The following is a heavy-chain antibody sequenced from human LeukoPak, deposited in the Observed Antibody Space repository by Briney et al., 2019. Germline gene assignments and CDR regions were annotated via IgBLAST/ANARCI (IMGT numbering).Heavy chain of an antibody. CDR3: ARTRYYYDSSGYTLNWFDP. Sequence: ASVKVSCKASGYTFTSYGISWVRQAPGQRLEWMGWISAYNGNTNYAQKLQGRVTMTTDTSTSTAYMELRSLRSDDTAVYYCARTRYYYDSSGYTLNWFDPWGQGTLVTVSS. CDR1: GYTFTSYG. D-gene: IGHD3-22*01. J-gene: IGHJ5*02. CDR2: ISAYNGNT. V-gene: IGHV1-18*01.